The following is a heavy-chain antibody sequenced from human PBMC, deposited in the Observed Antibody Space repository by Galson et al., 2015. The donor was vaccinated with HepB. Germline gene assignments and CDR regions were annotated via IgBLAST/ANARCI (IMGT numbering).Heavy chain of an antibody. CDR3: ARFPGLGKMTNYYGMDI. V-gene: IGHV5-51*01. CDR1: GYSFTRHW. J-gene: IGHJ6*02. Sequence: QSGAEVKKPGESLKISCKASGYSFTRHWVGWVRQMPGKGLEWMGFTHPGDSDTRYSPSFQGRVTISTDKSISTAYLHWSCLKASDTAVYYCARFPGLGKMTNYYGMDIWGQGTKVNVSS. CDR2: THPGDSDT. D-gene: IGHD2-8*02.